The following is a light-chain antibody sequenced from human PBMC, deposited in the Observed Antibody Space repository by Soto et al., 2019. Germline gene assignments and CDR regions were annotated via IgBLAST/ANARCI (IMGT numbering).Light chain of an antibody. CDR1: QSVSSY. Sequence: EIVLTQPPATLSLSPGERATLSCRASQSVSSYLAWYQQNPGQAPRLLIYVASNMATGIPARFSGSGSETDFTLTISRLEPEDFAVYFCQQRSNWPLSFGVGTKVEIK. V-gene: IGKV3-11*01. J-gene: IGKJ4*01. CDR3: QQRSNWPLS. CDR2: VAS.